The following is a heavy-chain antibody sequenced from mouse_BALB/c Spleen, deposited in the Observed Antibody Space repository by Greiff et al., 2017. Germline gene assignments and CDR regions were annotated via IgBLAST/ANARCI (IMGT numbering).Heavy chain of an antibody. V-gene: IGHV2-9*02. D-gene: IGHD4-1*01. CDR3: ARDWAFYAMDY. CDR1: GFSLTSYG. J-gene: IGHJ4*01. CDR2: IWAGGST. Sequence: VKVVESGPGLVAPSQSLSITCTVSGFSLTSYGVHWVRQPPGKGLEWLGVIWAGGSTNYNSALMSRLSISKDNSKSQVFLKMNSLQTDDTAMYYCARDWAFYAMDYWGQGTSVTVSS.